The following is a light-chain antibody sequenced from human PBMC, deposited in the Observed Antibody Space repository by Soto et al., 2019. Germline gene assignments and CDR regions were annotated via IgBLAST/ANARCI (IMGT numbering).Light chain of an antibody. CDR3: SSYTTSGTPV. V-gene: IGLV2-14*03. CDR2: DVT. J-gene: IGLJ3*02. Sequence: QSALTQPASVSGYPGQSITISCTGTSSDVGGYNYLSWYQQHPGKATRVMIYDVTNRPSGVSNLFSGSKSGNTASLTISGLQAEDEADYFCSSYTTSGTPVFGGGTKLTVL. CDR1: SSDVGGYNY.